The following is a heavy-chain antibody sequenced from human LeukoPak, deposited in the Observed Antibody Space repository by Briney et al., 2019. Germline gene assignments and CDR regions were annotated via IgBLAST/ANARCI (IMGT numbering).Heavy chain of an antibody. CDR1: GGSLNNYY. V-gene: IGHV4-59*01. Sequence: SETLSPTCTVSGGSLNNYYWTWIRQAPGKGLEWVGYISDIGRTNYNPSLKSRVTISVDTSKHQFSLKLTSVTAADTAVYFCARGPPTDYYDSSGFYYVFDYWGQGTLVTVSS. J-gene: IGHJ4*02. CDR2: ISDIGRT. D-gene: IGHD3-22*01. CDR3: ARGPPTDYYDSSGFYYVFDY.